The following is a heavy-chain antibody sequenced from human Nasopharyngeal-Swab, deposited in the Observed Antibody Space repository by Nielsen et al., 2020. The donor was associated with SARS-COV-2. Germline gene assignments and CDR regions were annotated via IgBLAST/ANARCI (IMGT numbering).Heavy chain of an antibody. CDR3: ARERYSSSWYVDY. V-gene: IGHV3-33*01. J-gene: IGHJ4*02. CDR1: GFTFSSYG. Sequence: GESLKISCAASGFTFSSYGMHWVRQAPGKGLEWVAVIWYDGSNKYYADSVKGRFTISRDNSKNTLYLQMNSLRAEDTAVYYCARERYSSSWYVDYWGQGTLVTVSS. CDR2: IWYDGSNK. D-gene: IGHD6-13*01.